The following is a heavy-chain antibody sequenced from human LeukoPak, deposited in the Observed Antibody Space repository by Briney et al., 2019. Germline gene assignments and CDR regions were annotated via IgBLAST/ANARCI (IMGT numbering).Heavy chain of an antibody. J-gene: IGHJ3*02. D-gene: IGHD3-3*01. V-gene: IGHV3-11*04. CDR1: GFTFSDYY. CDR3: ARRGFLEWLSYAFDI. Sequence: GGSLRLSCAASGFTFSDYYMSWIRQAPGKGLEWVSYIRSSGSTIYYADSVKGRFTISRDNAKNSLYLQMNSLRAEDTAVYYCARRGFLEWLSYAFDIWGQGTMVTVSS. CDR2: IRSSGSTI.